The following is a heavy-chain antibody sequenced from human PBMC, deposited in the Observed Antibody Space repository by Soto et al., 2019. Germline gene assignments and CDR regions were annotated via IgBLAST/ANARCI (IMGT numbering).Heavy chain of an antibody. V-gene: IGHV4-30-2*01. CDR2: IYHSGST. J-gene: IGHJ4*02. Sequence: QQQRQESGSGLVKPSQTLSLTCAVSGGSISSGGYSWSWIRQPPGKGLEWIGYIYHSGSTYYNPSLKSRVTISVDRSKNQFSLKLSSVTAADTAVYYCASGLVTTLHYWGQGTLVPVSS. D-gene: IGHD4-17*01. CDR1: GGSISSGGYS. CDR3: ASGLVTTLHY.